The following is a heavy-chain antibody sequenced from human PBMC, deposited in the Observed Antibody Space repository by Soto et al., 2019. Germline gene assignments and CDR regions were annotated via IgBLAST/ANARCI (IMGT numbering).Heavy chain of an antibody. Sequence: QVQLQESGPGLVKPSQTLSLTCTVSGGSISSGGYYWSWIRQHPGKGLEWIGYIYYSGSTYYNPSLKSRVTISVDPSKNQFALKLSSVTAADTAVYYCARAEGRRGQYQLPYWGQGTLVTVSS. J-gene: IGHJ4*02. D-gene: IGHD2-2*01. CDR2: IYYSGST. CDR3: ARAEGRRGQYQLPY. CDR1: GGSISSGGYY. V-gene: IGHV4-31*03.